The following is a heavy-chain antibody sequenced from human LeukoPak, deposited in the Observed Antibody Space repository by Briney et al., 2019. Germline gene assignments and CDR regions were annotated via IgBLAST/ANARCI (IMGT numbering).Heavy chain of an antibody. V-gene: IGHV3-15*07. CDR2: IKSKTDGGTT. J-gene: IGHJ4*02. D-gene: IGHD4-23*01. CDR3: ASVVLGGTIDY. Sequence: GGSLRLSCAASGFTFNNAWMNWVRQAPGKGLEWVGRIKSKTDGGTTDYAAPVRGRFTISRDDSKNTLYLQMSSLKTEDTAVYYCASVVLGGTIDYWGQGTLVTVSS. CDR1: GFTFNNAW.